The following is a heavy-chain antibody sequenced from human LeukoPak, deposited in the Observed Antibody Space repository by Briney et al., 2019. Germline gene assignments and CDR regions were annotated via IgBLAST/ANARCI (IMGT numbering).Heavy chain of an antibody. CDR2: ISWNSGSI. D-gene: IGHD2-2*01. V-gene: IGHV3-9*01. CDR1: GFTFDDYA. CDR3: AKEREKILDIVVVPASAFDY. J-gene: IGHJ4*02. Sequence: GGSLRLSCAASGFTFDDYAMHWVRQAPGKGLEWVSGISWNSGSIGCADSVKGRFTISRDNAKNSLYLQMNSLRAEDTALYYCAKEREKILDIVVVPASAFDYWGKGTLVTVSS.